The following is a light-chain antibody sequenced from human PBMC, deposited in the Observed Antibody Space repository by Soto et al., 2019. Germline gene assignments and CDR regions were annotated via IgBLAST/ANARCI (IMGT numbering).Light chain of an antibody. CDR1: QTVSITY. CDR2: GAS. Sequence: VLTQSPGTLSLSPGESATLSCRASQTVSITYLTWYQQKPGQAPRLLIFGASKRATGIPDRFSGSGSGRDFTLTITRLEPEDFAVYYCQQYGGSPRTFGQGTKVDIK. CDR3: QQYGGSPRT. J-gene: IGKJ1*01. V-gene: IGKV3-20*01.